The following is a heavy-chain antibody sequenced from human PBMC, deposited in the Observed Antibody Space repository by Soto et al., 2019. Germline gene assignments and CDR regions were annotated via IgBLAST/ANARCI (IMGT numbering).Heavy chain of an antibody. CDR3: ARGDYHEDYGSSWYGDYYGMDV. CDR2: INHSGST. V-gene: IGHV4-34*01. D-gene: IGHD6-13*01. J-gene: IGHJ6*02. CDR1: GGSFSGYY. Sequence: SETLSLTCAVYGGSFSGYYWSWIRQPPGKGLEWIGEINHSGSTNYNPSLKSRVTISVDTSKNQFSLKLSSVTAADTAVYYCARGDYHEDYGSSWYGDYYGMDVWGQGTTVTVSS.